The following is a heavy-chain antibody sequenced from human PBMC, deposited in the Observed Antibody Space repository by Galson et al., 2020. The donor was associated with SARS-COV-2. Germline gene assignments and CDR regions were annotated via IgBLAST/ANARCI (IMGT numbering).Heavy chain of an antibody. Sequence: SGILSSTCTVSDSSIRSSEYYWGWIRQPTGRGLECIGSFYYSGALYYNPSLTSRVTISLDTSKNQFSLNLNSVTAADTAIDFCAGPVAATTWGGYSFDPWGQGTLVTVSS. D-gene: IGHD1-26*01. V-gene: IGHV4-39*07. CDR3: AGPVAATTWGGYSFDP. J-gene: IGHJ5*02. CDR1: DSSIRSSEYY. CDR2: FYYSGAL.